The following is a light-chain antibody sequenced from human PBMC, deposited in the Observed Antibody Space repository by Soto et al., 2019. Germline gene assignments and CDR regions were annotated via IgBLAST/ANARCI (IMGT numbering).Light chain of an antibody. CDR3: QSYDYSLGGSHV. Sequence: QSVLTQPPSVSGAPGQRVTISCTGSSSNIGAGYDVHWYQQVPGTAPKLLIYGHTNRPSGVPDRFSGSKSGTSASLAITGLQAEDEADYYCQSYDYSLGGSHVFGGGTKLTVL. CDR1: SSNIGAGYD. V-gene: IGLV1-40*01. J-gene: IGLJ2*01. CDR2: GHT.